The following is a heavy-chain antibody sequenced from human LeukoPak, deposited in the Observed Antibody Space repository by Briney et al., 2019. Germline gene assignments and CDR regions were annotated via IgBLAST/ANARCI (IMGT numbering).Heavy chain of an antibody. CDR2: IYTSGST. Sequence: SETLSLTCTVSGGSISSYYWSWIRQPAGKGLEWIGRIYTSGSTNYNPSLKSRVTMSVDTSKNQFPLKLSSVTAADTAVYYCARFGSSTTYYYYMDVWGKGTTVTVSS. CDR1: GGSISSYY. J-gene: IGHJ6*03. CDR3: ARFGSSTTYYYYMDV. V-gene: IGHV4-4*07. D-gene: IGHD2-2*01.